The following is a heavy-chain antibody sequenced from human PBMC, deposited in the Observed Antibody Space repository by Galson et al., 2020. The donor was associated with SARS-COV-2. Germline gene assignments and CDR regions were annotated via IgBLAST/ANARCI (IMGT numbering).Heavy chain of an antibody. CDR2: MRFDGRNN. V-gene: IGHV3-30*02. D-gene: IGHD3-10*01. J-gene: IGHJ6*02. CDR3: AKTSGEGSYYNDVDQYYARDG. Sequence: GGSLRLSCAASGFTFSNFGMHWVRQAPGKGLEWVAFMRFDGRNNFYADSVKGRFTISRDNSENTLFLQINSLRAEDTAVYYCAKTSGEGSYYNDVDQYYARDGWGQGTTVTVSS. CDR1: GFTFSNFG.